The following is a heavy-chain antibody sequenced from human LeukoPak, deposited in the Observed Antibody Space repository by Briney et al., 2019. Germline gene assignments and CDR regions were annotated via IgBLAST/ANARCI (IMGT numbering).Heavy chain of an antibody. Sequence: PGGSLRLSCAASGFTFSSYWMHWVRQAPGKGLVWVSRINSEGSSTSYADSVKGRFTISRDNARNTLYLQMNSLRAEDTAVYYCARASFIVGATREDYWGQGTLVTVSS. CDR3: ARASFIVGATREDY. CDR2: INSEGSST. J-gene: IGHJ4*02. CDR1: GFTFSSYW. D-gene: IGHD1-26*01. V-gene: IGHV3-74*01.